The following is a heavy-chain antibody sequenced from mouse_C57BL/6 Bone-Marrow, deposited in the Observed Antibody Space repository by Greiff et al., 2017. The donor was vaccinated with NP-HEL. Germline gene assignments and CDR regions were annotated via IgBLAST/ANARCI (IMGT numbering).Heavy chain of an antibody. CDR1: GYAFSSYW. Sequence: VKLQESGAELVKPGASVKISCKASGYAFSSYWMNWVKQRPGKGLEWIGQIYPGDGDTNYNGKFKGKATLTADKSSSTAYMQLSSLTSEDSAVYFCARDFWFAYWGQGTLVTVSA. V-gene: IGHV1-80*01. J-gene: IGHJ3*01. CDR2: IYPGDGDT. CDR3: ARDFWFAY.